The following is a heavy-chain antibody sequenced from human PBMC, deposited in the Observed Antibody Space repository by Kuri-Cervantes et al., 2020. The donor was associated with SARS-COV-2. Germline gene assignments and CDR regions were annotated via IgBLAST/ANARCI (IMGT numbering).Heavy chain of an antibody. D-gene: IGHD6-6*01. V-gene: IGHV4-34*01. CDR3: ARVKVEQLSKYFDY. CDR2: INHSGST. CDR1: GGSFSGYY. J-gene: IGHJ4*02. Sequence: SQTLSLTCAVYGGSFSGYYWSWIRQPPGKGLEWIGEINHSGSTNYNPSLKSRVTISVDTSKNQFSLKLSSVTAADTAVYYCARVKVEQLSKYFDYWGQGTLVTVSS.